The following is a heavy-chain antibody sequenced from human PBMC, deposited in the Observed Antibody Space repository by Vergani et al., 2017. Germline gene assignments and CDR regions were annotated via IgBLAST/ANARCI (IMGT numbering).Heavy chain of an antibody. D-gene: IGHD2-2*01. CDR1: GFTFSSYS. J-gene: IGHJ2*01. CDR2: ISSSSSYI. Sequence: EVQLVESGGGLVKPGGSLRLSCAASGFTFSSYSMNWVRQAPGKGLEWVSSISSSSSYIYYADSGKGRFTISRDNAKNSLYLQMNSLRAEDTAVYYCAREGCSSTSWYAGWYFDLWGRGTLVTVSS. V-gene: IGHV3-21*01. CDR3: AREGCSSTSWYAGWYFDL.